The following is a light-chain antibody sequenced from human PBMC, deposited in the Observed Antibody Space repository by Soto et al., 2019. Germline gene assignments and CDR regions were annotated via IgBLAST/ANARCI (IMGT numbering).Light chain of an antibody. CDR2: EGS. CDR1: SSDVGSYNL. V-gene: IGLV2-23*01. CDR3: CSYAGSSTWV. J-gene: IGLJ2*01. Sequence: QSALTQPASVSGSPGQSITISCSGISSDVGSYNLVSWYQQHPGKAPKLMIYEGSKRPSGVSNRFSGSKSGNTASLTISGLQAEDEAEYYCCSYAGSSTWVFGGGTKVTVL.